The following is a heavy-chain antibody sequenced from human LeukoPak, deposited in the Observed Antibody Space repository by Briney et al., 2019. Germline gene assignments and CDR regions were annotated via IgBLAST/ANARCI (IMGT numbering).Heavy chain of an antibody. V-gene: IGHV3-23*01. D-gene: IGHD2-2*01. CDR3: AKGYCSSTSCYFHYYGMDV. Sequence: GGSLRLSCAASGFTFSSYAMSWVRQAPGKGLEWVSAISGSGGSTYYADSVKGRFTVSRDNSKNTLYLQMNSLRAEDTAVYYCAKGYCSSTSCYFHYYGMDVWGQGTTVTVSS. J-gene: IGHJ6*02. CDR1: GFTFSSYA. CDR2: ISGSGGST.